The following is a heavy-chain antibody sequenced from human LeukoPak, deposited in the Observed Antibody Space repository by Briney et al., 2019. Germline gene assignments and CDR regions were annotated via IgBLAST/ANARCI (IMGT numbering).Heavy chain of an antibody. J-gene: IGHJ3*02. D-gene: IGHD2-2*01. CDR3: ATGCSSTSCLDAFDI. Sequence: SETLSLTCTVSGGSISSYYWSWIRQPPGKGLEWIGYIYYGGSTNYNPSLKSRVTISVDTSKNQFSLKLSSVTAAGTAVYYCATGCSSTSCLDAFDIWGQGTMVTVSS. CDR2: IYYGGST. CDR1: GGSISSYY. V-gene: IGHV4-59*01.